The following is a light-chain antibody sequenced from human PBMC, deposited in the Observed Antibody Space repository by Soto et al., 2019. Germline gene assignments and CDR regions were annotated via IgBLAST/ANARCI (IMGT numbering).Light chain of an antibody. V-gene: IGKV3-15*01. CDR1: QSISSS. CDR2: GAS. J-gene: IGKJ3*01. CDR3: QQYTNWPFT. Sequence: EVLMTQSPATLSVSPGERATFSGRASQSISSSLAWYQQNIGQAPRLLIYGASTRAIGIPGRFSGSGSGTEFTLTISSLQSEDFAVEYCQQYTNWPFTFGPGTKVDIE.